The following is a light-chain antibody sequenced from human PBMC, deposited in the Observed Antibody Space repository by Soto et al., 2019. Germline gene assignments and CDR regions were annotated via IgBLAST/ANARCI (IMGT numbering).Light chain of an antibody. V-gene: IGLV2-14*03. CDR1: SSDVGGYNY. J-gene: IGLJ1*01. Sequence: QSALNQPASGSGSPGQSITISCTGTSSDVGGYNYVSWYQHHPGKAPKLMIFDVSNRPSGVSNRFSGSKSGNTASLTISGLQPEDEADYYCSSYTTSNTRQIVFGTGTKVTVL. CDR2: DVS. CDR3: SSYTTSNTRQIV.